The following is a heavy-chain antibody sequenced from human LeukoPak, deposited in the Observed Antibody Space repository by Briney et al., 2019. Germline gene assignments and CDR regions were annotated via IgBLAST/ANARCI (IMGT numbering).Heavy chain of an antibody. D-gene: IGHD5-12*01. V-gene: IGHV1-2*02. Sequence: ASVEVSCKASGYTFTGYYMHWVRQAPGQGLEWMGWINPNSGGTNYAQKFQGRVTMTRDTSISTAYMELSRLRSDDTAVYYCARGATRTSPFDYWGQGTLDTVSS. CDR3: ARGATRTSPFDY. J-gene: IGHJ4*02. CDR1: GYTFTGYY. CDR2: INPNSGGT.